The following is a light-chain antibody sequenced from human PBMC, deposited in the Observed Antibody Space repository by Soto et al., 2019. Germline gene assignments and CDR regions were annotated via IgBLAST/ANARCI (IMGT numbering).Light chain of an antibody. J-gene: IGLJ1*01. CDR1: SSDVGGYNY. Sequence: QSALTHPASVSWSPGHSITISCTGTSSDVGGYNYVSWYQQHPGKAPKLMIYEVSNRPSGVSNRFSGSKSGNTASLTISGLQAEEEADYYCSSYTSSSTIVFGTGTKVTVL. CDR3: SSYTSSSTIV. CDR2: EVS. V-gene: IGLV2-14*01.